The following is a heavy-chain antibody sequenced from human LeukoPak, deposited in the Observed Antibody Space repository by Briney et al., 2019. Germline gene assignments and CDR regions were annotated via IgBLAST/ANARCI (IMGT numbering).Heavy chain of an antibody. J-gene: IGHJ6*02. D-gene: IGHD1-26*01. CDR1: GFTFSSYA. V-gene: IGHV3-23*01. CDR3: AKDAGAPYYYGMDV. CDR2: ISGSGGST. Sequence: PGGSLRLSCAASGFTFSSYAMSWVRQVPGKGLEWVSAISGSGGSTYYADSVKGRFTISRDNSKNTLYLQMNSLRAEDTAVYYCAKDAGAPYYYGMDVWGQGTTVTVSS.